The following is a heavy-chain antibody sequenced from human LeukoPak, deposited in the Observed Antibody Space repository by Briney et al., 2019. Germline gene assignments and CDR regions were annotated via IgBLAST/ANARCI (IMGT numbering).Heavy chain of an antibody. D-gene: IGHD6-13*01. J-gene: IGHJ6*03. Sequence: ASVKVSCKASGYTFTSYGISWVRQAPGQGLEWMGWISAYNGNTNYAQKLQGRVTMTTDTSTSTAYMELRSLRSDDTALYYCARLAAAAGIGGHYYYYMDVWGKGTTVTVSS. CDR2: ISAYNGNT. CDR3: ARLAAAAGIGGHYYYYMDV. CDR1: GYTFTSYG. V-gene: IGHV1-18*01.